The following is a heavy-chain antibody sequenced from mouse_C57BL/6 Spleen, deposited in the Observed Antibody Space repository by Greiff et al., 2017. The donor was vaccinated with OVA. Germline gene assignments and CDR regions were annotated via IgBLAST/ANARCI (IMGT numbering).Heavy chain of an antibody. Sequence: EVNLVESGGGLVQPGASLRLSCAASGFTFTDYYMSWVRQPPGKAPEWLALIRNKANGYTTEYTASVKGRFTISRDNAQNFLKLQMNPLRAEYSATYYCVKAPLYYYAMDYWGQGTSVTVSS. CDR3: VKAPLYYYAMDY. CDR2: IRNKANGYTT. V-gene: IGHV7-4*01. CDR1: GFTFTDYY. J-gene: IGHJ4*01.